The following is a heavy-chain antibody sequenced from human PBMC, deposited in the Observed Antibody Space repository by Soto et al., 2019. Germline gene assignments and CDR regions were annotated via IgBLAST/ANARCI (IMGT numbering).Heavy chain of an antibody. V-gene: IGHV4-39*01. Sequence: SETLSLTCTVSGGSINNGDYFWGWIRQPPGKGLEWIGSVYHSGTTNYNPSLKSRVTISVDTSKNQFSLNLRSVTAADTAVYYCARGGITMAWNYYYYGMDVWGQGTTVTVSS. J-gene: IGHJ6*02. D-gene: IGHD3-10*01. CDR2: VYHSGTT. CDR1: GGSINNGDYF. CDR3: ARGGITMAWNYYYYGMDV.